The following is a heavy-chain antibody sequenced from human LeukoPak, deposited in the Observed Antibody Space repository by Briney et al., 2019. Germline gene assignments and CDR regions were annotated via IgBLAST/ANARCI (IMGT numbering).Heavy chain of an antibody. J-gene: IGHJ5*02. CDR2: MNANSGNT. CDR1: GYTFTSYD. CDR3: ARDFVYYGSGNSLDP. Sequence: ASVTVSCKASGYTFTSYDINWVRQAAGQGREWVGWMNANSGNTGYAQKFQGRVTMTRNTSISTAYMELSSLRSEDTAVYYCARDFVYYGSGNSLDPWGQGTLVTVSS. V-gene: IGHV1-8*01. D-gene: IGHD3-10*01.